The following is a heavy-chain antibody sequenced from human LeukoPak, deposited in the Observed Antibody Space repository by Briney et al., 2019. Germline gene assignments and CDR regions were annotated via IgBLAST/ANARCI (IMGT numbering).Heavy chain of an antibody. CDR2: ISSSSSTI. CDR3: ARLYCSSTSCYYDY. CDR1: GFTFSSYS. Sequence: GGSLRLSCAASGFTFSSYSMNWVRQAPGKGLEWVSYISSSSSTIYYADSVKGRFTISRDNAKNSLYLQMNSLRAEDTAVYYCARLYCSSTSCYYDYWGQGTLVTVSS. V-gene: IGHV3-48*01. J-gene: IGHJ4*02. D-gene: IGHD2-2*01.